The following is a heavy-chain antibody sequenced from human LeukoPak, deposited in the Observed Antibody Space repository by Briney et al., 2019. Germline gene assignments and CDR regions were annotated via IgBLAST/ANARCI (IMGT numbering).Heavy chain of an antibody. CDR1: GGSINRYY. J-gene: IGHJ3*02. Sequence: PSETLSLTCTVSGGSINRYYWSWIRQPAGKGLEWIGRIYSTGSTNYNPSLKRRVTVTVDTSKNHFSLKLNSVTAADTAVYYCARHLGAQSLIAFDIWGQGTMVTVCS. D-gene: IGHD3-16*01. CDR3: ARHLGAQSLIAFDI. V-gene: IGHV4-4*07. CDR2: IYSTGST.